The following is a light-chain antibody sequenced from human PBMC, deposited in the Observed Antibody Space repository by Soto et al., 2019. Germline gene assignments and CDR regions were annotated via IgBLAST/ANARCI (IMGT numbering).Light chain of an antibody. CDR2: GAS. J-gene: IGKJ5*01. Sequence: EIVITQSPSTLSVSPGERVTLSCRASQSVRSNLAWYQQKPGQAPRLLIYGASTRATGLPARFSGSGSGTDFTLTISGLQSEDFAVYYCQQYNTWPPITFGQGTRLEIK. CDR3: QQYNTWPPIT. CDR1: QSVRSN. V-gene: IGKV3-15*01.